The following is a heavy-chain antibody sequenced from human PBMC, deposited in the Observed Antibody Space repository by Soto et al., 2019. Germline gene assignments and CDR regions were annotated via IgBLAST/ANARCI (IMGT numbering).Heavy chain of an antibody. Sequence: GGSLRLSCEASGFSFNRHGIHWVRQAPGKGLEWVAVISYDGGNQAYADSVKGRFSISRDNSKNTVYLQMNSLRAEDTAVYYCARDRSSTYYYYGMDLWGQGTTVTVSS. CDR3: ARDRSSTYYYYGMDL. D-gene: IGHD6-19*01. V-gene: IGHV3-30-3*01. CDR2: ISYDGGNQ. J-gene: IGHJ6*02. CDR1: GFSFNRHG.